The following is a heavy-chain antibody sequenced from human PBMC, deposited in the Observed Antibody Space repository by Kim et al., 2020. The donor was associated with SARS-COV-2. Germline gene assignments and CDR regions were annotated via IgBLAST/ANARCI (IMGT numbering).Heavy chain of an antibody. V-gene: IGHV1-18*04. J-gene: IGHJ5*02. CDR3: ARDARYSSGWYVKGERFDP. D-gene: IGHD6-19*01. CDR1: GYTFTSYG. Sequence: ASVKVSCKASGYTFTSYGISWVRQAPGQGLEWMGWISAYNGNTNYAQKLQGRVTMTTDTSTSTAYMELRSLRSDDTAVYYCARDARYSSGWYVKGERFDPWGQGTLVTVSS. CDR2: ISAYNGNT.